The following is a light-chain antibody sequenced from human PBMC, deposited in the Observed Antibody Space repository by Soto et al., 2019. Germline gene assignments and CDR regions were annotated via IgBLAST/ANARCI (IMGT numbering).Light chain of an antibody. CDR1: QSISSW. Sequence: DIHMTQSPSTLSASVGDRVTITCRASQSISSWLAWYQQKPGKAPKLLIYDASSLESGVPSRFSGSGSGTEFTLTISSLQPDDFATYYCQQGTFGQGTKV. CDR2: DAS. V-gene: IGKV1-5*01. J-gene: IGKJ1*01. CDR3: QQGT.